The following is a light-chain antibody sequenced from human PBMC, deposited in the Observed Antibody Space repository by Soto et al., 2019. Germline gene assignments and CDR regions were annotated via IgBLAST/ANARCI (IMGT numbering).Light chain of an antibody. J-gene: IGKJ5*01. CDR3: QQYENLPT. CDR1: RGISSY. CDR2: SAS. V-gene: IGKV1-33*01. Sequence: PSSLSSSVGNIVTITFQASRGISSYLAWYQQKPGKAPKLLVYSASTLQSGVPSRFSGSGSGTDFTFTISSLQPEDIATYYCQQYENLPTFGQGTRLEIK.